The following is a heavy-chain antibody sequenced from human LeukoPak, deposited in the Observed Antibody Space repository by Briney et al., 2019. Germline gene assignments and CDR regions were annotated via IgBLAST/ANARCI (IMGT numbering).Heavy chain of an antibody. CDR1: GGTFSSYA. Sequence: ASVKVSCKASGGTFSSYAISWVRQAPGQGLEWMGGIIPIFGTANYAQKFQGRVTITADESTSTAYMELSSLRSEDTAVYYCARGVDGDSSFDYWGQGTLITVSS. V-gene: IGHV1-69*13. CDR3: ARGVDGDSSFDY. J-gene: IGHJ4*02. CDR2: IIPIFGTA. D-gene: IGHD4-17*01.